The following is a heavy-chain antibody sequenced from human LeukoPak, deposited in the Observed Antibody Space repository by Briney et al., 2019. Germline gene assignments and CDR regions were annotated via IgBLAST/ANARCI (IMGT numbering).Heavy chain of an antibody. CDR2: INPNSGGT. CDR3: ARDFDCSSTSCYSWFDP. Sequence: GASVKVSCKASGYTFTGYYMHWVRQAPGQGLEWMGWINPNSGGTNYAQKFQGRVTMTRDTSISTAYMELSRLRSDDTAVYYCARDFDCSSTSCYSWFDPWGQGTLVTVSS. J-gene: IGHJ5*02. CDR1: GYTFTGYY. V-gene: IGHV1-2*02. D-gene: IGHD2-2*01.